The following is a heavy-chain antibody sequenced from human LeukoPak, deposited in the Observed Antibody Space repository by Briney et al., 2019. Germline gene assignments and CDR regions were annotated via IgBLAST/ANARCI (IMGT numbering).Heavy chain of an antibody. CDR3: ARDPQKIYGDYGNFDY. V-gene: IGHV3-30-3*01. CDR2: ISYDGSNK. D-gene: IGHD4-17*01. CDR1: GFTFSSYA. Sequence: PGGSLRLSCAASGFTFSSYAMSWVRQAPGKGLEWVAVISYDGSNKYYADSVKGRFTISRDNSKNTLYLQMNSLRAEDTAVYYCARDPQKIYGDYGNFDYWGQGTLVTVSS. J-gene: IGHJ4*02.